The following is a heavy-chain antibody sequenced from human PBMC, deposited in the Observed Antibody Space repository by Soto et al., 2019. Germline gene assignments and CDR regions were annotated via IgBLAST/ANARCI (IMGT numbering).Heavy chain of an antibody. CDR1: GGSISSGVYY. D-gene: IGHD2-15*01. CDR2: IYYNGNT. CDR3: ARCSLVVIPVPGFDP. Sequence: PSETLSLTCTVSGGSISSGVYYWSWIRHHPGRGLEWIGYIYYNGNTYYNPSLKSRVTVSVDTSKNQFSLNVRSVTAADTAVYYCARCSLVVIPVPGFDPWGQGTLVAVYS. V-gene: IGHV4-31*03. J-gene: IGHJ5*02.